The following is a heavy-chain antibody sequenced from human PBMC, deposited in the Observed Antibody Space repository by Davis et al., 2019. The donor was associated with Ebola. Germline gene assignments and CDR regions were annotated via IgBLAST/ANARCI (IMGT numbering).Heavy chain of an antibody. J-gene: IGHJ4*02. CDR3: ARRSHY. V-gene: IGHV3-21*01. CDR2: ISGSSSDI. D-gene: IGHD6-6*01. Sequence: GESLKISCAASGFSFSSCSMHWVRQAPGKGLEWVSSISGSSSDIYYADSMKGRFTISRDNAKKSLYLQMNSLRAEDTAVYYCARRSHYWGQGTLVTVSS. CDR1: GFSFSSCS.